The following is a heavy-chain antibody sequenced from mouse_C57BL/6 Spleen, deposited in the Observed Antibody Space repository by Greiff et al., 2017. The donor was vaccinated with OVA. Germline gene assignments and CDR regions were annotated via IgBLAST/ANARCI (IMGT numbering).Heavy chain of an antibody. D-gene: IGHD1-1*01. V-gene: IGHV1-53*01. Sequence: VQLQQPGTELVKPGASVKLSCKASGYTFTSYWMHWVKQRPGQGLEWIGDINPSNGGTNYNEKFKSKATLTVDTSSSTAYMQLSSLTSEDSAVYYCARRGYYYYWSRYYDVGGTGTKVTVSS. CDR1: GYTFTSYW. CDR3: ARRGYYYYWSRYYDV. CDR2: INPSNGGT. J-gene: IGHJ1*03.